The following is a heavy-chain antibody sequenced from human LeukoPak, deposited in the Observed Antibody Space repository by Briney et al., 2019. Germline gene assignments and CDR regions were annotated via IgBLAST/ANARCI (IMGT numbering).Heavy chain of an antibody. D-gene: IGHD6-6*01. J-gene: IGHJ3*02. CDR3: ARDPIAAPAFDI. Sequence: GGALRLSCAASGFTFSSYSINWVRQAPGKGLEWVSYISSSSSTIYYADSVKGRLTISRDNAKNSLYLQMNSLRAEDTAVYYCARDPIAAPAFDIWGQGTMVTVSS. CDR1: GFTFSSYS. CDR2: ISSSSSTI. V-gene: IGHV3-48*01.